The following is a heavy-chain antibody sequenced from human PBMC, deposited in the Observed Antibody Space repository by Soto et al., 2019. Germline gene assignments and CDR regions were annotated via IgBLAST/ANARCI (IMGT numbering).Heavy chain of an antibody. V-gene: IGHV1-2*04. J-gene: IGHJ6*02. CDR1: GYTFTGYY. D-gene: IGHD3-10*01. CDR2: INPNSGGT. Sequence: ASVKVSCKASGYTFTGYYMHWVRQAPGQGLEWVGWINPNSGGTNYAQKFQGWVTMTRDTSTSTAYMELSRLRSDDTAVYYCAAACGSGSYYKGIPPPPSYYGMDVLCQGTTVTVSS. CDR3: AAACGSGSYYKGIPPPPSYYGMDV.